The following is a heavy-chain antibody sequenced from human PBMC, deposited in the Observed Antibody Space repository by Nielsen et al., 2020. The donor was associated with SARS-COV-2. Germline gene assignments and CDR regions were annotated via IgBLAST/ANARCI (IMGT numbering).Heavy chain of an antibody. Sequence: SETLSLTCTVSGGSISSGDYYWSWIRQPPGKGLEWIGYIYYSGSTYYNPSLKSRVTISVDTSKNQFSLKLLSVTAAATAVYYCARQDINMGRGGHGMDVWGQGKTVTVSS. V-gene: IGHV4-30-4*01. J-gene: IGHJ6*02. D-gene: IGHD3-10*01. CDR2: IYYSGST. CDR1: GGSISSGDYY. CDR3: ARQDINMGRGGHGMDV.